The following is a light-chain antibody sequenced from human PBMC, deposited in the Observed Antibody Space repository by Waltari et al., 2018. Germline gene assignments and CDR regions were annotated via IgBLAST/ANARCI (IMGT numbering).Light chain of an antibody. J-gene: IGKJ4*01. Sequence: DIVMTQSPDSLAVSLGERATIDCKSSQSILYSSNNKNDLAWYQRKPGQPPKLLIYWASTRESGVPDRFSGSGSGTDFTLTISSLQAEDVAVYYCQQYYSTPPSFGGGTKVEIK. CDR3: QQYYSTPPS. CDR1: QSILYSSNNKND. V-gene: IGKV4-1*01. CDR2: WAS.